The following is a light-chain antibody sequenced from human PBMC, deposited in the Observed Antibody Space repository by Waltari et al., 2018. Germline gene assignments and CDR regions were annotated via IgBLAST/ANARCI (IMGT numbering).Light chain of an antibody. Sequence: IQLTQSPSSPSASVGDRVTITCRASQAISSHLAWYQQKPGKAPNLLMYAALPLQSGVPVRFSGSGSGTDFTRTISSLQPEDFATYYCQQFKTYPVPFGQGTRLDIK. CDR3: QQFKTYPVP. V-gene: IGKV1-9*01. J-gene: IGKJ5*01. CDR2: AAL. CDR1: QAISSH.